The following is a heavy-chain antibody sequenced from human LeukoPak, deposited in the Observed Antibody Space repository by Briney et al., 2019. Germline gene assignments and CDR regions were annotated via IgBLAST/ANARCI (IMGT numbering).Heavy chain of an antibody. J-gene: IGHJ4*02. V-gene: IGHV3-21*01. CDR2: ISSSSSYI. Sequence: PGGSLRLSCAASGFTFSSYSMNWVRQAPGKGLECVSSISSSSSYIYYADSVKGRFTISRDNAKNSLYLQMNSLRAEDTAVYYCARDREYYYGSGSYYNHDYWGQGTLVTVSS. CDR3: ARDREYYYGSGSYYNHDY. D-gene: IGHD3-10*01. CDR1: GFTFSSYS.